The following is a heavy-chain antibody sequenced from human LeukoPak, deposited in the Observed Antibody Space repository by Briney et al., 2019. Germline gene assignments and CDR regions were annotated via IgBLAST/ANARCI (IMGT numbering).Heavy chain of an antibody. J-gene: IGHJ4*02. CDR3: ARDRHLGYCSGGSCYRYGY. D-gene: IGHD2-15*01. Sequence: SETLSLTCAVYGGSFSGYYWSWIRQPPGKGLEWIGEINHSGSTNYNPSLKSRVTISVDTSKNQFSLKLSSVTAADTAVYYCARDRHLGYCSGGSCYRYGYWGQGTLVTVSS. V-gene: IGHV4-34*01. CDR2: INHSGST. CDR1: GGSFSGYY.